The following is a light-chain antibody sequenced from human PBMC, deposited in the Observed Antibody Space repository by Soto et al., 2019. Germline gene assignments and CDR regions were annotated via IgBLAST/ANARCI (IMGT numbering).Light chain of an antibody. Sequence: QSVLTQPPSVSVAPGQRVTISCTGSSSNIGAGYDVHWYQQFPGTAPKLLIYGNSNRPSGVPDRFSGSKSGTSASLAITGLQAEDDTDYYCQSYDSSLSAWVFGAGTKLTVL. CDR1: SSNIGAGYD. CDR3: QSYDSSLSAWV. V-gene: IGLV1-40*01. J-gene: IGLJ3*02. CDR2: GNS.